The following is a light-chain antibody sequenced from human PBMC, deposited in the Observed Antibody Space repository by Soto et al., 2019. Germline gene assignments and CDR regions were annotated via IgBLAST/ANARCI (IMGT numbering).Light chain of an antibody. CDR3: AAWDDSLSAVV. J-gene: IGLJ2*01. V-gene: IGLV1-47*01. Sequence: QSVLTQPPSASGTPGQRVTISCSGSSSNIGSNYVYWYQQLPGSAPKLLIYRNAQRPSGVPDRFSASKSGTAASLAISGLRSEDEADYHCAAWDDSLSAVVFGGGTKLTVL. CDR1: SSNIGSNY. CDR2: RNA.